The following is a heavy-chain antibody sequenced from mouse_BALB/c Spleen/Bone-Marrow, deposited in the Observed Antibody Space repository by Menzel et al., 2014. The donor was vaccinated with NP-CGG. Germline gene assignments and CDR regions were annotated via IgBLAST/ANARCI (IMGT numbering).Heavy chain of an antibody. CDR3: ARKDYGNYGWYFDV. CDR1: GYTFTSYV. V-gene: IGHV1-14*01. Sequence: SGPELVKPGASVKMSCKASGYTFTSYVMHWVKQKPGQGLEWIGYINPYNDGTKYNEKFKGKATLTSDRSSSTAYMELSSLTSEDSAVYYCARKDYGNYGWYFDVWGRRDHGHRLL. D-gene: IGHD2-1*01. CDR2: INPYNDGT. J-gene: IGHJ1*01.